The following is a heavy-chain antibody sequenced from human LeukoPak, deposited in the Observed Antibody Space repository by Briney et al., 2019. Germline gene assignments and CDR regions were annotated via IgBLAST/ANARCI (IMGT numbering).Heavy chain of an antibody. J-gene: IGHJ4*02. CDR3: AKVYGFCRGSSCSRQPLPLGY. D-gene: IGHD2-2*03. CDR2: MNPNSGNT. Sequence: GASVKVSCKASGYTFTSYDINGVRQATGQGLEGMGWMNPNSGNTGYAQKFQGRVTITRDTSIRTAYMELSNLTSDDTAVYYCAKVYGFCRGSSCSRQPLPLGYWGQGTLVTVSS. CDR1: GYTFTSYD. V-gene: IGHV1-8*03.